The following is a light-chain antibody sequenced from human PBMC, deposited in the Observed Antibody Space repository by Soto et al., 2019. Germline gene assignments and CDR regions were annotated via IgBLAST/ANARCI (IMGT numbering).Light chain of an antibody. Sequence: QSALTQPRSVSGSPGQSVTISCTGTSSDVGGYNYVSWYQQHPGKAPKLMIYDVTKRPSGVPDRFSGSKSGNTASLTISGLQAEDEADYFCCSYAASAIFSGGTKVTVL. CDR3: CSYAASAI. CDR2: DVT. J-gene: IGLJ2*01. V-gene: IGLV2-11*01. CDR1: SSDVGGYNY.